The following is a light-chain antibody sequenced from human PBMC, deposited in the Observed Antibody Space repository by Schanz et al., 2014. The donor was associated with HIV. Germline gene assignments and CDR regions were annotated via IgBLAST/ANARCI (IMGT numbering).Light chain of an antibody. CDR2: EAS. J-gene: IGKJ1*01. Sequence: DIQMTQSPSTLSASVGDRITITCRASQSISGRLAWYQQKPGEALNLLISEASTLEFGVPPRFSGSGSGTYFTLTISRLEPEDFAVYYCQHYGSSLWTFGQGTKVEVK. CDR3: QHYGSSLWT. CDR1: QSISGR. V-gene: IGKV1-5*03.